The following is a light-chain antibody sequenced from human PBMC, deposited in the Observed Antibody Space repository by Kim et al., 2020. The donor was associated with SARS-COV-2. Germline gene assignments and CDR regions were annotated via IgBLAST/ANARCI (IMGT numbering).Light chain of an antibody. CDR2: DTS. CDR3: LLYYGGDLV. CDR1: TGAVTSGHY. V-gene: IGLV7-46*01. Sequence: QAVVTQEPSLTVSPGGTVTLTCGSSTGAVTSGHYPYWFQQKPGQAPRTLIYDTSNKHAWTPARFSGSLLGGKAALTLSGAQPEDEAEYYCLLYYGGDLVCGGGTQLTVL. J-gene: IGLJ7*01.